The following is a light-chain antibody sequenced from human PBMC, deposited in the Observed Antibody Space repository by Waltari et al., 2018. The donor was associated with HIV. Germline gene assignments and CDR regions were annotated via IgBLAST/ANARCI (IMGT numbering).Light chain of an antibody. CDR1: QGIGSW. J-gene: IGKJ2*01. Sequence: IQLTQSPRAVSACIGDRVIITCRASQGIGSWLAWYRQRAGQAPDLLIHDASTLTSGVPSRFSGGGSGTRFSLTINSFQPEDLATYYCQQTYIFPLTFGPGT. CDR3: QQTYIFPLT. V-gene: IGKV1-12*01. CDR2: DAS.